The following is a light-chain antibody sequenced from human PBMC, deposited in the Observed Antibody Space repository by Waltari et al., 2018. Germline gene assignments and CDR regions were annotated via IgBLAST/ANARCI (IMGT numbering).Light chain of an antibody. CDR3: QQYNIWPYT. CDR2: KSF. V-gene: IGKV1-5*03. CDR1: QSISNW. J-gene: IGKJ2*01. Sequence: DIQMTQSPSTLSASVGDRVTITCRASQSISNWLAWYQQKPGKAPKVLIYKSFTLQSGVPSRFSGSGSETEFSLTISSPQPDDFATYYCQQYNIWPYTFGQGTTLEI.